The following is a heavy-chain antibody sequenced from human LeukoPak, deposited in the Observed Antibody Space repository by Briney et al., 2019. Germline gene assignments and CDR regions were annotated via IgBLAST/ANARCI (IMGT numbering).Heavy chain of an antibody. V-gene: IGHV3-20*04. D-gene: IGHD6-13*01. CDR1: GFTFDDYG. CDR3: ARGSRGSIAAADFDY. J-gene: IGHJ4*02. CDR2: INWNGGST. Sequence: GGSLRLSCAASGFTFDDYGMSWVRQAPGKGLEWVSGINWNGGSTGYADSVKGRFTISRDNAKNSLYLQMNSLRAEDTAVYYCARGSRGSIAAADFDYWGQGTLVTVSS.